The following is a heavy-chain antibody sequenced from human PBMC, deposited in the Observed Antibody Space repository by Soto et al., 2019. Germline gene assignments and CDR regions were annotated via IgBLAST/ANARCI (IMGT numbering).Heavy chain of an antibody. J-gene: IGHJ3*02. CDR2: ISSSSSTI. CDR3: AREFYGDYGLYAFDI. CDR1: GFTFSSYS. D-gene: IGHD4-17*01. V-gene: IGHV3-48*01. Sequence: GALRRSCAASGFTFSSYSMNWVRQAPGKGLEWVSYISSSSSTIYYADSVKGRFTISRDNAKNSLYLQMNSLRAEDTAVYYCAREFYGDYGLYAFDIWGQGTMVTVSS.